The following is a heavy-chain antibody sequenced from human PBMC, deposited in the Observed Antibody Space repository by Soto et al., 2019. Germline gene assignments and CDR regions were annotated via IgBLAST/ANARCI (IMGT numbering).Heavy chain of an antibody. CDR3: ARADIVVVVADTKDYYYGMDV. Sequence: SVKVSCKASGGTFSSYAISWVRQAPGQGLEWMGGIIPIFGTANYAQKFQGRVTITADKSTSTAYMELSSLRSEDTAVYYCARADIVVVVADTKDYYYGMDVWGQGTTVTVSS. V-gene: IGHV1-69*06. CDR2: IIPIFGTA. J-gene: IGHJ6*02. CDR1: GGTFSSYA. D-gene: IGHD2-15*01.